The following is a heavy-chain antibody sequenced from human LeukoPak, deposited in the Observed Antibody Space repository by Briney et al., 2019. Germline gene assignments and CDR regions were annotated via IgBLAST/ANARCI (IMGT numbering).Heavy chain of an antibody. D-gene: IGHD3-9*01. J-gene: IGHJ5*02. V-gene: IGHV3-23*01. CDR3: AIDILTGTPGDWFDP. CDR2: ISGSGGST. CDR1: GFTFGNYA. Sequence: GGSLRLSCVASGFTFGNYAMNWVRLAPGKGLEWVSAISGSGGSTYYADSVKGRFTISRDNSKNTLYLQMNSLRAEDTAVYYCAIDILTGTPGDWFDPWGQGTLVTVSS.